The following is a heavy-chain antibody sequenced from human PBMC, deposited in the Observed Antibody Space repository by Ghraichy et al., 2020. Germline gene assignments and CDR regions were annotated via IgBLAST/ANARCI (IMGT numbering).Heavy chain of an antibody. CDR1: GFTFSSYA. J-gene: IGHJ4*02. D-gene: IGHD3-10*01. V-gene: IGHV3-23*01. CDR3: AKFYGSGSYFDY. Sequence: GGSLRLSCAASGFTFSSYAMSWVRQAPGKGLEWVSAISGGGGSTYYADSVKGRFTISRDNSKNTLYLQMNSLRAEDTAVYYCAKFYGSGSYFDYWGQGTLVTVSS. CDR2: ISGGGGST.